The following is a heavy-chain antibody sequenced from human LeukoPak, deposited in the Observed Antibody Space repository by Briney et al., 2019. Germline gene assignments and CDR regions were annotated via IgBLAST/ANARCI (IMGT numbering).Heavy chain of an antibody. J-gene: IGHJ5*02. Sequence: GASVKVSCKASGYTFTGYYMHWVRQAPGQGLEWMGRINPNSGGTNYAQKFQGRVTMTRDTSISTAYMELSRLRSDDTAVYYCAREKVYGYSYGSWFDPWGQGTLVTVSS. V-gene: IGHV1-2*06. CDR2: INPNSGGT. CDR1: GYTFTGYY. CDR3: AREKVYGYSYGSWFDP. D-gene: IGHD5-18*01.